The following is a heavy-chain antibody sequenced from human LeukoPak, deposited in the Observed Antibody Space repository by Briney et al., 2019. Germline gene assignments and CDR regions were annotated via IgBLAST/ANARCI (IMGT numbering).Heavy chain of an antibody. Sequence: SETLSLTCTVSGGSISSSSYYWGWIRQPPGKGLEWIGSIYHSGSTNYNPPLKSRVTISVDTSKNQFSLKLSSVTAADTAVYYCARRVGRWLQPRNYFDYWGQGTLVTVSS. J-gene: IGHJ4*02. CDR2: IYHSGST. CDR1: GGSISSSSYY. CDR3: ARRVGRWLQPRNYFDY. V-gene: IGHV4-39*07. D-gene: IGHD5-24*01.